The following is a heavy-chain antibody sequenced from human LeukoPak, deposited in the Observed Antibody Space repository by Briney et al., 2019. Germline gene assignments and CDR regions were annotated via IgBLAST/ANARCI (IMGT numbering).Heavy chain of an antibody. D-gene: IGHD3-22*01. J-gene: IGHJ4*02. V-gene: IGHV3-48*03. CDR1: GFTFSSYE. CDR2: ISSSGSTI. Sequence: PGGSLRLSCAASGFTFSSYEMNWVRQAPGKGMEWVSYISSSGSTIYYADSVKGRLTISRDNAKNSLYLQMNSLRAEDTAVYYCARGDSSGYYYSSLDYWGQGTLVTVSS. CDR3: ARGDSSGYYYSSLDY.